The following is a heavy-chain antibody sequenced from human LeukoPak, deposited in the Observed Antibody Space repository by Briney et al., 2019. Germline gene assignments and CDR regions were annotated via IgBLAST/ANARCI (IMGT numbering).Heavy chain of an antibody. D-gene: IGHD3-9*01. CDR2: INHSGST. Sequence: PSETLSLTCALYGGSFSGYYWTWIRQPPGKGLEWIGEINHSGSTNYSPSLKSRDTISLDTSKNQFSLKLTSVTAADTAVYYCARGSRLTGTFDIWGQGTMVTVSS. CDR1: GGSFSGYY. CDR3: ARGSRLTGTFDI. V-gene: IGHV4-34*01. J-gene: IGHJ3*02.